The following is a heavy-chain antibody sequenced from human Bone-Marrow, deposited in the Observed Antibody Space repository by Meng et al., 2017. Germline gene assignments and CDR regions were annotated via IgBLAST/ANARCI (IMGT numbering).Heavy chain of an antibody. Sequence: RLGEAGGGLVKPGGSLILSCAASGFTFSGYSMNWVRQAPGKGLEWVSSMSSSSSDIYYADSVKGRFTISRDNAKNSLYLQMNSMRAEDTAVYYCARDDYGDYRWFDPWGQGTLVTVSS. CDR3: ARDDYGDYRWFDP. CDR1: GFTFSGYS. CDR2: MSSSSSDI. D-gene: IGHD4-17*01. J-gene: IGHJ5*02. V-gene: IGHV3-21*01.